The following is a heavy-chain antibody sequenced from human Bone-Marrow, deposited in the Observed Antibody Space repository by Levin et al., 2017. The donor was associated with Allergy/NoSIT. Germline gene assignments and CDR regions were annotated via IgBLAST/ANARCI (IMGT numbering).Heavy chain of an antibody. J-gene: IGHJ4*02. CDR3: ARDIDTYGSGNFYVAVDY. CDR2: ISYDGSNK. D-gene: IGHD3-10*01. Sequence: GGSLRLSCAASGFTFSTHAMHWVRQAPGKGLEWVAVISYDGSNKYYADSVKGRFTISRDNTKNTLSLQMNSLRAEDTAVYFCARDIDTYGSGNFYVAVDYWGQGTLVTVSS. V-gene: IGHV3-30-3*01. CDR1: GFTFSTHA.